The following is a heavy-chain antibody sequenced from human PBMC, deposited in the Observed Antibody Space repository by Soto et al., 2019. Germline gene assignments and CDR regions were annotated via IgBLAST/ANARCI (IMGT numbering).Heavy chain of an antibody. CDR3: ARKASSQSWFDP. CDR1: GYSISTSYW. J-gene: IGHJ5*02. V-gene: IGHV4-28*01. CDR2: IYYSGSP. Sequence: QVQLQESGPGLVKPSDTLSLICSVSGYSISTSYWWGWIRQPPGKGLEWIGYIYYSGSPHYNPSLKSRVTMSVATSNNQFSLKVTSVTAVDTAVYYCARKASSQSWFDPWGQGILVTVSS.